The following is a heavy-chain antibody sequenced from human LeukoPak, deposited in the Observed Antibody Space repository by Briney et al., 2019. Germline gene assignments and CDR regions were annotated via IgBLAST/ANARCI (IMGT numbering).Heavy chain of an antibody. Sequence: SETLSLTCAVYGGSFSGYYWSWIRQPPGKGLEWIGEINHSGSTNYNPSLKSRVTISVDTSKNQFSLKLSSVTAADTAVYYCARVGGIRCWGYYFDYWGQGTLVTVSS. CDR2: INHSGST. CDR1: GGSFSGYY. J-gene: IGHJ4*02. CDR3: ARVGGIRCWGYYFDY. D-gene: IGHD3-3*01. V-gene: IGHV4-34*01.